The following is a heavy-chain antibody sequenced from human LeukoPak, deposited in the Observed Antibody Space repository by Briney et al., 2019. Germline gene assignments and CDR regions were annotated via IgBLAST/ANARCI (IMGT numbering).Heavy chain of an antibody. Sequence: GGPLRLSCSASGFTFSSYAMHWVRQAPGKGLEYVSAISSNGGSTYYADSVKGRFTISRDNSKNTLYLQMSSLRAEDTAVYYCVKDQFAAAAGYNWFDPWGQGTLVTVSS. J-gene: IGHJ5*02. CDR2: ISSNGGST. CDR1: GFTFSSYA. D-gene: IGHD6-13*01. CDR3: VKDQFAAAAGYNWFDP. V-gene: IGHV3-64D*06.